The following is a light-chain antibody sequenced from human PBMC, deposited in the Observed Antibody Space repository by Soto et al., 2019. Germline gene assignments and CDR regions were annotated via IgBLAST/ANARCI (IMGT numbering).Light chain of an antibody. J-gene: IGKJ4*01. Sequence: VLTQSPGTLSLSPGDRATLSCRASQSVTANYLAWYQQKPGQAPRLLIYGASSRATGIPDRFSGSGSGTDFTLTITRLEPEDFAVHFCQQYGSSPLTFGGGTKVEIK. CDR3: QQYGSSPLT. V-gene: IGKV3-20*01. CDR1: QSVTANY. CDR2: GAS.